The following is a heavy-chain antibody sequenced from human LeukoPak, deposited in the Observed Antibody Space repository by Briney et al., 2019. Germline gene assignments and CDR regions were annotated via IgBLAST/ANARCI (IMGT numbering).Heavy chain of an antibody. CDR1: GFSVSSNY. CDR3: SRDRGQYGS. J-gene: IGHJ4*02. CDR2: MYSGGDT. Sequence: GGSLRLSCAASGFSVSSNYMTWVRQAPGKGLEWVSIMYSGGDTYYSDSVRGRFTISRDISSNMLYLQMDSLRAEDTAVYYCSRDRGQYGSWGQGTLVTVSS. D-gene: IGHD4-17*01. V-gene: IGHV3-66*01.